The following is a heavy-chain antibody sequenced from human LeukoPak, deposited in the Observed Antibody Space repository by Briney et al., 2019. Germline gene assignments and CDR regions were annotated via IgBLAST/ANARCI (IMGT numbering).Heavy chain of an antibody. CDR1: GVSVSSGPYY. V-gene: IGHV4-61*01. CDR2: IYYTGIT. Sequence: SETLSLTCSVSGVSVSSGPYYWAWFRQSPGKGLEWIAYIYYTGITNYDSSLRSRVTLSVDTSKNQFSLKLKSVTSADTAVYYCAVRRGPKFDYWGQGALVIVSS. D-gene: IGHD3-10*01. J-gene: IGHJ4*02. CDR3: AVRRGPKFDY.